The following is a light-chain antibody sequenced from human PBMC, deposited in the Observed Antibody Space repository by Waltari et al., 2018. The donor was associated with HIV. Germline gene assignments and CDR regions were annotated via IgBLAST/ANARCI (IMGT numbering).Light chain of an antibody. Sequence: QSALNQPASVSGSPGQSITISCTGTSSDVGGYNYVSWYQQHPGKAPKLMIYEVSNRPSGVSNRFSGSKSGNTASLTISGLQAEDEADYYCSSYTSSSTQFGGGTKLTVL. CDR1: SSDVGGYNY. V-gene: IGLV2-14*01. CDR3: SSYTSSSTQ. CDR2: EVS. J-gene: IGLJ2*01.